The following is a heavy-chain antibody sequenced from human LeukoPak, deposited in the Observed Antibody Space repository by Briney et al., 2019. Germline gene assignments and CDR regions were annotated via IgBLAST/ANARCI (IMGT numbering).Heavy chain of an antibody. CDR3: ARSGALTGYVF. D-gene: IGHD3-9*01. J-gene: IGHJ4*02. V-gene: IGHV4-59*01. CDR1: GGSITSYY. Sequence: SETLSLTCTFAGGSITSYYWSWIRQPPGKGLEWIEYIYYSGNTNYNPTLTSRVTISVDTSKNQFSLKLSAVTAADTAVYYCARSGALTGYVFWGQGTLITVSS. CDR2: IYYSGNT.